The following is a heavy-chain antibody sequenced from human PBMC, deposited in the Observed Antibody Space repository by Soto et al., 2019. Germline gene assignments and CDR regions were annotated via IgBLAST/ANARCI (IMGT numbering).Heavy chain of an antibody. CDR3: ARDAAFGNYAYNWFDP. D-gene: IGHD4-4*01. J-gene: IGHJ5*02. CDR2: IYPSGGST. V-gene: IGHV1-46*01. CDR1: GYTFTYYH. Sequence: ASVKVSCKTSGYTFTYYHIHWLRQAPGQGLEWMGKIYPSGGSTNYAQKFWGRVTMSMDTSTSTVNMELSSLTSDDTAVYYCARDAAFGNYAYNWFDPWGQGTLVTVSS.